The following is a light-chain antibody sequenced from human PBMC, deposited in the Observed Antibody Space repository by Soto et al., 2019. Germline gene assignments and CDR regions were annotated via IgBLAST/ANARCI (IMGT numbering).Light chain of an antibody. Sequence: DIQMTQSPSPLSASLGDRVTITCRASQSISSWLAWYQQKPGEAPKLLIYDASSLESGVPSRFSGSGSGTEFTLTISSLQPDDFATYYCQQYNTYSWEFGQGTKVDIK. V-gene: IGKV1-5*01. J-gene: IGKJ1*01. CDR1: QSISSW. CDR2: DAS. CDR3: QQYNTYSWE.